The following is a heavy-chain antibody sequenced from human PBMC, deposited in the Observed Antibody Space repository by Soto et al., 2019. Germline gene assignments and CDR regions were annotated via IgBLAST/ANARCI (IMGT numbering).Heavy chain of an antibody. V-gene: IGHV4-39*01. J-gene: IGHJ5*02. CDR1: GGSISSSRSY. CDR3: ARQAAAPGIDLWFDP. CDR2: IFYAGNT. D-gene: IGHD6-13*01. Sequence: QLQLQESGPGLVKPSETLSLTCNVSGGSISSSRSYWAWFRQPPGKQLEWIATIFYAGNTYYNPSLKSRVTVSVDTSKNQLSLKLDSVTAADTAVYYCARQAAAPGIDLWFDPWGQGTLVTVSS.